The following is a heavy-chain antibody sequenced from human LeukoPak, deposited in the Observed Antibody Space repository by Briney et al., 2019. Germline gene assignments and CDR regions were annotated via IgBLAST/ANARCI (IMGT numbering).Heavy chain of an antibody. J-gene: IGHJ3*02. D-gene: IGHD6-6*01. V-gene: IGHV3-23*01. CDR1: GFTFSTYA. CDR2: ISGSGGGT. CDR3: AKSPYSGAARGAFDI. Sequence: PGGSLRLSCAASGFTFSTYAMNWVRQAPGKGLEWASVISGSGGGTYYADSVKGRFTISRDDSKNMLFLQMNSLRAEDTALYYCAKSPYSGAARGAFDIWGQGTMVTVSS.